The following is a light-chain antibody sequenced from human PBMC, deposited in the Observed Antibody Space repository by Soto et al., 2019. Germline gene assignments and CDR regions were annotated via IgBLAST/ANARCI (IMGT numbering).Light chain of an antibody. J-gene: IGLJ1*01. CDR3: CSLTTSHTYV. CDR1: SSDVGAYYS. Sequence: QSVLTQPASVSGSPGQSITISCTGTSSDVGAYYSVSWYQQHPGKAPKLMIYHVTYRPSGVSNRYSGSKSGNSASLTISGLQADDEADYYCCSLTTSHTYVFGSGTKLTVL. CDR2: HVT. V-gene: IGLV2-14*03.